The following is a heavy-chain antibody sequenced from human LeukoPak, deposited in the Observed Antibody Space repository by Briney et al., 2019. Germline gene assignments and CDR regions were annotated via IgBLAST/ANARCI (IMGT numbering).Heavy chain of an antibody. J-gene: IGHJ4*02. V-gene: IGHV3-21*04. CDR3: AKDRDSSGWYDTVREANKKKGFDY. D-gene: IGHD6-19*01. CDR2: ISSGSTYT. Sequence: PGGSLRLSCAASGFIFSSYGMNWVRQAPGKGLEWVSSISSGSTYTYYADSVKGRFTISRDNSKNTLYLQMNSLRAEDTAVYYCAKDRDSSGWYDTVREANKKKGFDYWGQGTLVTVSS. CDR1: GFIFSSYG.